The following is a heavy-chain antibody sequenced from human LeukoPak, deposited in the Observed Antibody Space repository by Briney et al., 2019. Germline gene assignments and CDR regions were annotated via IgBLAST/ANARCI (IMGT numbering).Heavy chain of an antibody. CDR3: ARGRPHGNDY. V-gene: IGHV3-33*01. Sequence: PGGSLRLSCATSGFTFRSHAMHWVRQSPGKGLEWVAQIWYDGSNKYYADSVKGRFSISRDNAKNTLYLQMNSLRVEDTAVYYCARGRPHGNDYWGQGSLVTVSS. CDR2: IWYDGSNK. CDR1: GFTFRSHA. D-gene: IGHD4-23*01. J-gene: IGHJ4*02.